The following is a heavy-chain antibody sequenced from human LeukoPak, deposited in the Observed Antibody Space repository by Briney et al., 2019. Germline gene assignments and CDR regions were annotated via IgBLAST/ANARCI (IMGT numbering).Heavy chain of an antibody. CDR3: VRRSVVGTTQIPRPFDY. J-gene: IGHJ4*02. CDR2: ISYDGSNK. D-gene: IGHD1-26*01. CDR1: GFTFSSYG. Sequence: PGGSLRLSCAASGFTFSSYGMHWVRQAPGKGLEWVAVISYDGSNKYYADSVKGRFTISRDNSKSTLYLQMNSLTPEDTAVYYCVRRSVVGTTQIPRPFDYWGQGTLVTVSS. V-gene: IGHV3-30*03.